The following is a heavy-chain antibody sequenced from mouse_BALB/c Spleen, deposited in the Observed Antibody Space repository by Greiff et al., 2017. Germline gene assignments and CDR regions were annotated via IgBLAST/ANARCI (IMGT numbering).Heavy chain of an antibody. CDR2: INPGSGGT. D-gene: IGHD2-3*01. CDR3: ARSLYDSWFAY. V-gene: IGHV1-54*01. CDR1: GYAFTNYL. Sequence: VKLMESGAELVRPGTSVKVSCKASGYAFTNYLIEWVKQRPGQGLEWIGVINPGSGGTNDNEKFKGKATLTADKSSSTAYMQLSSLTSDDSVVYFCARSLYDSWFAYWGQGTLVTVSA. J-gene: IGHJ3*01.